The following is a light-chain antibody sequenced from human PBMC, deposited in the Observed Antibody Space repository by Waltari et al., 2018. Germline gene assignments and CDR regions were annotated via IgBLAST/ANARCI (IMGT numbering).Light chain of an antibody. J-gene: IGLJ2*01. CDR3: HVWDASRDHVV. Sequence: SYVLTQPPSVSVAPGETARITCEGNHIDSKNVHWYHRQPGQAPVLVVYDATYRPSGIPERFSGSNSGDTATLTISRVEAGDEADYYCHVWDASRDHVVFGGGTKLTVL. CDR1: HIDSKN. V-gene: IGLV3-21*02. CDR2: DAT.